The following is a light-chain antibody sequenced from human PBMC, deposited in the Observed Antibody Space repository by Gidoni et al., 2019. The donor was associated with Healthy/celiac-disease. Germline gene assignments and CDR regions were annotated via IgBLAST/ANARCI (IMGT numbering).Light chain of an antibody. Sequence: DIQMPPSPSSLSASVGDRVTITCRASQSISSYLNWYQQKPGKAPKLLIYAASSSQSGVPSRFSGSGSGTDFTLTISSLQPEDFATYYWQQSYSTPPTFGQGTKLEIK. J-gene: IGKJ2*01. CDR2: AAS. CDR1: QSISSY. V-gene: IGKV1-39*01. CDR3: QQSYSTPPT.